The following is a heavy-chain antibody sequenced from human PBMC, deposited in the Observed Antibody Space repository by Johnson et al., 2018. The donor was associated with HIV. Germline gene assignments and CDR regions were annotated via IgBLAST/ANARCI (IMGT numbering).Heavy chain of an antibody. CDR2: IKEDGSEK. J-gene: IGHJ3*02. CDR3: AKEWVINLYAFDI. CDR1: GFTFSSYA. V-gene: IGHV3-7*01. D-gene: IGHD3-16*02. Sequence: EVQLVESGGGVVQPGRSLRLSCAASGFTFSSYAMHWVRQAPGKGLEWVANIKEDGSEKYYVDSVRGRFTISRDNSKNTLYLQMNSLRAEDTAVYYCAKEWVINLYAFDIWGQGTMVTVSS.